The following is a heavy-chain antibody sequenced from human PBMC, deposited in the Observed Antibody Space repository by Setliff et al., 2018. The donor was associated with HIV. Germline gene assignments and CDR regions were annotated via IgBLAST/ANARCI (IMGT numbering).Heavy chain of an antibody. J-gene: IGHJ6*03. D-gene: IGHD3-16*02. Sequence: SETLSLTCTVSGDSVSSASYYWSWIRQPPGKGLEWIGYIYYSGSTYYNPSLRSRVTISLDTSKNQFSLKLSSVTAADTAVYYCARGGYDYVWGSYRYPYYYYMDVWGKGTTVTVSS. CDR2: IYYSGST. CDR3: ARGGYDYVWGSYRYPYYYYMDV. V-gene: IGHV4-61*01. CDR1: GDSVSSASYY.